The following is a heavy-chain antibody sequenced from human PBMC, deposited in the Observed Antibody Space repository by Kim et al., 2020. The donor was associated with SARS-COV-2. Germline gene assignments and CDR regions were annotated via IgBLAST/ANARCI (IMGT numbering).Heavy chain of an antibody. J-gene: IGHJ4*02. Sequence: GGSLRLSCAASGFTFRDYYMSWVRQAPGKGLEWISFISGSGDIIYYADSVEGRFTISRDNAQNSLYLQMNSLRVEDTAFYYCARDLQGVRGYGNWGPGTLVTVSS. CDR2: ISGSGDII. CDR1: GFTFRDYY. V-gene: IGHV3-11*04. D-gene: IGHD3-10*01. CDR3: ARDLQGVRGYGN.